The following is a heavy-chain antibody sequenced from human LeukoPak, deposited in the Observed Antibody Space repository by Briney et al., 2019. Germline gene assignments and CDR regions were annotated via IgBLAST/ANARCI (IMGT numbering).Heavy chain of an antibody. D-gene: IGHD3-22*01. V-gene: IGHV4-59*08. CDR3: ARTYYYDSSGYLNHWFDP. CDR2: IYDIGST. CDR1: GGSVSSYY. Sequence: PSETLSLTCTVSGGSVSSYYWSWIRQPPGKGLEWVGYIYDIGSTKYNPSLKSRVTMSVDTSKNQLSLKLSSVPAADTAVYHCARTYYYDSSGYLNHWFDPWGQGTLVTVSS. J-gene: IGHJ5*02.